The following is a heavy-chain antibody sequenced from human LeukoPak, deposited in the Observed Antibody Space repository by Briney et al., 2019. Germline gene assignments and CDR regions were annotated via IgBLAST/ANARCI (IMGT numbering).Heavy chain of an antibody. CDR3: ARDTGDYYDSSGYYRNIY. V-gene: IGHV3-64*01. J-gene: IGHJ4*02. CDR1: GFTFSSYA. Sequence: GGSLRLSCAASGFTFSSYAMNWVRQAPGKGLEYVSGISSNGGSTYYANSVKGRFTISRDNSKNTLYLQMGSLRAEDMAVYYCARDTGDYYDSSGYYRNIYWGQGTLVTVSS. CDR2: ISSNGGST. D-gene: IGHD3-22*01.